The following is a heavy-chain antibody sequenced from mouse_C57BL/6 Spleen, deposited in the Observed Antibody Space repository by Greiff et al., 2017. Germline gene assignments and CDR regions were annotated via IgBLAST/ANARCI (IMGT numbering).Heavy chain of an antibody. Sequence: EVQLQQSVAELVRPGASVKLSCTASGFNIKNTYMHWVKQRPEQGLEWIGRIDPANGNTKYAPKFQGKATITADTSANTAYLQLSSLTAEDTAIDYCARGDYGSSYYAMDDWGQGTSVTVSS. D-gene: IGHD1-1*01. V-gene: IGHV14-3*01. CDR3: ARGDYGSSYYAMDD. CDR2: IDPANGNT. CDR1: GFNIKNTY. J-gene: IGHJ4*01.